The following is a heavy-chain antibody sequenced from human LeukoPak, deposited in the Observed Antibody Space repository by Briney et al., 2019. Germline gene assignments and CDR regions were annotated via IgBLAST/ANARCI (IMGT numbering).Heavy chain of an antibody. Sequence: PGGSLGLSCAASGFTFSSYRMNWVRQAPGKGLEWVSYISSSSSTIYYADSVKGRFTISRDNAKNSLYLQMNSLRAEDTAVYYCARASLYSGSQNFDYWGQGTLVTVSS. CDR1: GFTFSSYR. V-gene: IGHV3-48*01. CDR2: ISSSSSTI. CDR3: ARASLYSGSQNFDY. D-gene: IGHD1-26*01. J-gene: IGHJ4*02.